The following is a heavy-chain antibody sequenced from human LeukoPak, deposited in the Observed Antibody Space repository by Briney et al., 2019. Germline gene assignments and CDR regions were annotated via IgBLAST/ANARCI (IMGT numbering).Heavy chain of an antibody. CDR3: ARGPNVDIVVYFDY. CDR1: GYTFTSYG. V-gene: IGHV1-18*01. D-gene: IGHD5-12*01. CDR2: ISAYNGNT. Sequence: ASVKVSCKASGYTFTSYGISWVRRAPGQWLEWMGWISAYNGNTNYAQKLQGRVTMTTDTSTSTAYMELRSLRSDDTAVYYCARGPNVDIVVYFDYWGQGTLVTVPS. J-gene: IGHJ4*02.